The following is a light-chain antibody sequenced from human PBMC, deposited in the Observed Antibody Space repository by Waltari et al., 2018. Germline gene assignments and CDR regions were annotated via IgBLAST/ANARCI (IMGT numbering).Light chain of an antibody. J-gene: IGKJ5*01. CDR1: QSVLYSSNNKNY. CDR3: QQYYSTPL. Sequence: DIVMTQSPDSLAVSLGERATINCKSSQSVLYSSNNKNYLAWYQQKPGQPPKLLIYWASTRESGVPDRFSGSGSGTDFTLTTSSLQAEDVAVYYCQQYYSTPLFGQGTRLDIK. V-gene: IGKV4-1*01. CDR2: WAS.